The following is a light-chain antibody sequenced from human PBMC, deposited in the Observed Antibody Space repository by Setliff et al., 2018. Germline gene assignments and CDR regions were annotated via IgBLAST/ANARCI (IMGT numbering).Light chain of an antibody. CDR3: QVWDSRSDHYV. Sequence: SYELTQPPSVSVAPGKTARITCGEDNIGRKSVHWYQQKTGQAPVLVVFDDSDRPSGIPERISGSKSANTATLTISRVEAGDEADYYCQVWDSRSDHYVFGTGTKVTV. V-gene: IGLV3-21*03. CDR1: NIGRKS. J-gene: IGLJ1*01. CDR2: DDS.